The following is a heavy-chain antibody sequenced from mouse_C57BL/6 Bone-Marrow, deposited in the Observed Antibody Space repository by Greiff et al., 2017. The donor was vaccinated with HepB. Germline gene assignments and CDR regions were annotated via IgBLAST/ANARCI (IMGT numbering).Heavy chain of an antibody. V-gene: IGHV14-4*01. J-gene: IGHJ4*01. CDR3: TTPDYAMDY. CDR1: GFNIKDDY. Sequence: EVQLQQSGAELVRPGASVKLSCTASGFNIKDDYLHWVKQRPEQGLEWIGWIDPENGDTEYASKFQGKATITADTSSNTAYLQLSSLTSEDTAVYYCTTPDYAMDYWGQGTSVTVSS. CDR2: IDPENGDT.